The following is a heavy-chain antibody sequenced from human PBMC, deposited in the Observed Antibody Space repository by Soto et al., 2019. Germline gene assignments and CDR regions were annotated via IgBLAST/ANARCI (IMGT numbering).Heavy chain of an antibody. CDR2: IVVGSGNT. CDR3: AEGSQLRYFDWPLDY. D-gene: IGHD3-9*01. Sequence: QMQLVQSGPEVKKPGTSVKVSCKASGFTFTSSAVQWVRQARGQRLEWIGWIVVGSGNTNYAQKFQERVTITRDMSTSTAYMELSSLRSEDTAVYYCAEGSQLRYFDWPLDYWGQGTLVTVSS. J-gene: IGHJ4*02. CDR1: GFTFTSSA. V-gene: IGHV1-58*01.